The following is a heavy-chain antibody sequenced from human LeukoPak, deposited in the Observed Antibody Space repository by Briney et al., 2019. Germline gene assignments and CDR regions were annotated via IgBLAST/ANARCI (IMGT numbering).Heavy chain of an antibody. Sequence: GSVKASCKASGYTFTGYYMHWVRQAPGQGLEWMGWINPNSGGTNYAQKFQGRVTMTRDTSISTAYMELSRLRSDDTAVYYCASMDYGDYGRRYFDYWGQGTLVTVSS. D-gene: IGHD4-17*01. J-gene: IGHJ4*02. CDR1: GYTFTGYY. CDR3: ASMDYGDYGRRYFDY. V-gene: IGHV1-2*02. CDR2: INPNSGGT.